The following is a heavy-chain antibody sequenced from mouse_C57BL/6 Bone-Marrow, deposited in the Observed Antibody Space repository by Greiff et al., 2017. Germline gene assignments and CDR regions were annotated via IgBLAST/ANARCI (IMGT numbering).Heavy chain of an antibody. D-gene: IGHD1-1*01. V-gene: IGHV1-82*01. J-gene: IGHJ1*03. Sequence: QVQLQQSGPELVKPGASVKISCKASGYAFSSSWMNWVKQRPGKGLEWIGRIYPGDGDTNYNGTFKGKATLTADKSSSTAYMQLSSLTSEDSAVYFCASPLITTVVDWYFDVWGTGTTVTVSS. CDR1: GYAFSSSW. CDR2: IYPGDGDT. CDR3: ASPLITTVVDWYFDV.